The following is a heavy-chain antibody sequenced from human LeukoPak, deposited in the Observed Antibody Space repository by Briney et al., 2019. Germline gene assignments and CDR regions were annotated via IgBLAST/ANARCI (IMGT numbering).Heavy chain of an antibody. Sequence: GGSLRLSCAASGFTFSSYWMSWVRQAPGKGLEWVSHITASGTAMFYADSVKGRFTISRDNAKNSLYLQMNSLRDKDTAVYYCASSGSYRFDYWGQGTLVTVSS. CDR2: ITASGTAM. V-gene: IGHV3-48*02. CDR3: ASSGSYRFDY. D-gene: IGHD1-26*01. J-gene: IGHJ4*02. CDR1: GFTFSSYW.